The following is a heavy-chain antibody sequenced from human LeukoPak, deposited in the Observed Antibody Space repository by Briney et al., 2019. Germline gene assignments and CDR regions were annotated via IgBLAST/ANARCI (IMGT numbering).Heavy chain of an antibody. J-gene: IGHJ4*02. V-gene: IGHV4-38-2*01. CDR2: IHRSGST. Sequence: PSETLSLTCAVSGYSISDGYYWGWIRQPPGKGLEWIGTIHRSGSTYYNPSLKSRVTISVDTSKNQFSLKQNSVTAADTAMYHCARHRTRYNWNYAVDYWGQGTLVTVSS. CDR1: GYSISDGYY. D-gene: IGHD1-7*01. CDR3: ARHRTRYNWNYAVDY.